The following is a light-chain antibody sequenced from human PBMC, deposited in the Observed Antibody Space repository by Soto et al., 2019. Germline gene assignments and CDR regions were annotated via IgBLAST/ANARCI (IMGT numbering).Light chain of an antibody. J-gene: IGLJ1*01. Sequence: QSVLTQPPSLSGTPGQTVTISCIGSRSNIGSAIVHWYQQVPGTAPKHLIYMNSQRPSGVPDRFSGSKSGNTASLTISGLQAEDEADYYCCSYAGSYTYVFGTGTKLTVL. V-gene: IGLV1-44*01. CDR1: RSNIGSAI. CDR2: MNS. CDR3: CSYAGSYTYV.